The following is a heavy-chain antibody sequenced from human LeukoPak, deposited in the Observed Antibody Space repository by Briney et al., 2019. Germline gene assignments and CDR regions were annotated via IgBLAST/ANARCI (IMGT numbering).Heavy chain of an antibody. D-gene: IGHD2-8*01. V-gene: IGHV1-8*01. J-gene: IGHJ6*03. CDR1: GYTFTIYD. CDR2: MNPNSGNT. Sequence: GASVKVPCKTSGYTFTIYDINGVRQATGQGLEGMGWMNPNSGNTGYAQKFQGRVTMARNTSTSTVYMELSSLRSEDTAVYYCARGTFTKLGGYYYYMDVWGKGTTVTVSS. CDR3: ARGTFTKLGGYYYYMDV.